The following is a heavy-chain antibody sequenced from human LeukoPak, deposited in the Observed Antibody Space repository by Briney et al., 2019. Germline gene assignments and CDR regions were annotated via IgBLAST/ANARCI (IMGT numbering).Heavy chain of an antibody. Sequence: GGSLRLSCAASGLSFSSFAMSWVRQGPARGLEWVSSIRSNGETFYADSVKGRFTLSSDGSRNTVYFQLNNLRVEDTAIYYCAKASWVSSTDAVRWGQGTLVTVSS. CDR1: GLSFSSFA. D-gene: IGHD3-16*01. J-gene: IGHJ4*02. CDR3: AKASWVSSTDAVR. CDR2: IRSNGET. V-gene: IGHV3-23*01.